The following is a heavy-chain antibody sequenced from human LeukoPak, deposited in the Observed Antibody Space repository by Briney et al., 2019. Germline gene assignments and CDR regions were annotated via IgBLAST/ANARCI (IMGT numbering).Heavy chain of an antibody. J-gene: IGHJ6*03. Sequence: GGSLRLSCAASGFTFSSYAMSWVRQAPGKGLEWVSVISGSGDSTYYADSVKGRFTSSRDKSKNTLYLQMNSLRVEDTALYFCAKGRYSYGHPANYMDVWGRGTTVTVSS. D-gene: IGHD5-18*01. V-gene: IGHV3-23*01. CDR1: GFTFSSYA. CDR2: ISGSGDST. CDR3: AKGRYSYGHPANYMDV.